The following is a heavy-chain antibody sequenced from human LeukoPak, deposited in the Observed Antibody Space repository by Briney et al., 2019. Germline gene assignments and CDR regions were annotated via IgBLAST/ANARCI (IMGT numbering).Heavy chain of an antibody. CDR3: ASPENYDFWSGYDPNAFDI. CDR1: GFTFSSYA. CDR2: ISYDGSNK. Sequence: GRSLRLSCAASGFTFSSYAMHWVRQAPGKGLEWVAVISYDGSNKYYADSVKGRFTISRDNSKNTLYLQMNSLRAEDTAVYYCASPENYDFWSGYDPNAFDIWGQGTMVTVPS. V-gene: IGHV3-30-3*01. D-gene: IGHD3-3*01. J-gene: IGHJ3*02.